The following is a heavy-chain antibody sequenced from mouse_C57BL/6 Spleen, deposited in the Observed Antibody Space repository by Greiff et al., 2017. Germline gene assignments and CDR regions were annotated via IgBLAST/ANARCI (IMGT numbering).Heavy chain of an antibody. Sequence: QVQLQQPGAELVMPGASVKLSCKASGYTFTSYWMHWVKQRPGQGLEWIGEIDPSDSYTNYNQKFKGKSTLTVDTSSSTAYMQLSSLTSEDSAVYYCARGELGFDYWGQGTTLTVSS. CDR1: GYTFTSYW. CDR3: ARGELGFDY. D-gene: IGHD4-1*01. CDR2: IDPSDSYT. J-gene: IGHJ2*01. V-gene: IGHV1-50*01.